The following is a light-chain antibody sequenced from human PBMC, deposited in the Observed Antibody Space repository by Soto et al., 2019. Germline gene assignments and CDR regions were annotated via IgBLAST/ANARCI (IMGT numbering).Light chain of an antibody. CDR1: SGHSSYA. CDR2: LNSDGSH. Sequence: QSVLTQSPSASASLGASVKPTCTLSSGHSSYAIAWHQQQPEKGPRYLMKLNSDGSHSKGDGIPDRFSGSSSGAERYLTISSLQSEDEADYYCHTWGTGIRGNVFGTGTKLTVL. J-gene: IGLJ1*01. V-gene: IGLV4-69*01. CDR3: HTWGTGIRGNV.